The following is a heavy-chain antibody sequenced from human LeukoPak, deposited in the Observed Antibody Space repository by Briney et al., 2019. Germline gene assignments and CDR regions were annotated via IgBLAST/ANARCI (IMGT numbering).Heavy chain of an antibody. CDR3: ARAPPVNRDTSAYPPLDY. D-gene: IGHD3-22*01. J-gene: IGHJ4*02. Sequence: GGALRLCCGTSGFTFSNAWRESGRRARGRGVGWVANIKEDGTEGDDVDSVKGRVTGSIDNPQNSGDLQMKSLRAGDVSVYYSARAPPVNRDTSAYPPLDYWGQGTLVTVSS. CDR1: GFTFSNAW. CDR2: IKEDGTEG. V-gene: IGHV3-7*01.